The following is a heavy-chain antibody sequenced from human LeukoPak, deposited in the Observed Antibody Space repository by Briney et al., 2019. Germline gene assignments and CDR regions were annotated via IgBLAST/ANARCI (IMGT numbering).Heavy chain of an antibody. CDR3: ARGDSYYDFWSGYYKPNYNFDY. CDR1: GFTFSSYS. D-gene: IGHD3-3*01. CDR2: ISSSSSTI. J-gene: IGHJ4*02. V-gene: IGHV3-48*01. Sequence: PGGSLRLSCAASGFTFSSYSMNWVRQAPGKGLEWVSYISSSSSTIYYADSVKGRFTISRDNAKNSLYLQMNSLRAEDTAVYYCARGDSYYDFWSGYYKPNYNFDYWGQGTLVTVSS.